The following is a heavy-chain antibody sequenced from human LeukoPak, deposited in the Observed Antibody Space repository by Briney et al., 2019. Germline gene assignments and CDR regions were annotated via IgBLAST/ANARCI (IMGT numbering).Heavy chain of an antibody. J-gene: IGHJ4*02. CDR2: ISSSGSTI. D-gene: IGHD2-21*02. V-gene: IGHV3-11*04. CDR1: GFTFSDYY. CDR3: AREYCGGDCSFDY. Sequence: PGGSLRLSCAASGFTFSDYYMSWIRQAPGEGLEWVSYISSSGSTIYYADSVKGRFTISRDNAKNSLYLQMNSLRAEDTAVYYCAREYCGGDCSFDYWGQGTLVTVSS.